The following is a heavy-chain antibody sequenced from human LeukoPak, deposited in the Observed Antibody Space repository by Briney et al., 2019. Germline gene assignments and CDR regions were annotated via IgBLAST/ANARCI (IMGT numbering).Heavy chain of an antibody. CDR1: GFTFSSYS. D-gene: IGHD3-22*01. Sequence: PGGSLRLSCAASGFTFSSYSMNWVRQAPGKGLAWVSSISSSSSYIYYADSVKGRFTISRDNAKNSLYLQMNSLRAEDTAVYYCARDQDYYDSSGPTNWFDPWGQGTLVTVSS. CDR3: ARDQDYYDSSGPTNWFDP. CDR2: ISSSSSYI. J-gene: IGHJ5*02. V-gene: IGHV3-21*01.